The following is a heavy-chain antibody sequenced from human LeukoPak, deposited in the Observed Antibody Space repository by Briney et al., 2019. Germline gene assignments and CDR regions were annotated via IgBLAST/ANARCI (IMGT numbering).Heavy chain of an antibody. D-gene: IGHD6-13*01. CDR3: TRGSRDSSSFWGAGY. J-gene: IGHJ4*02. CDR1: GFTFGDYA. Sequence: QPGGSLRLSCTTSGFTFGDYAMSWFRQAPGKGPEWVGLIRSKTYGGTTEYAASVKGRFTISRDESKSIAYLQMNSLKTEDTAVYYCTRGSRDSSSFWGAGYWGQGTLVTVSS. V-gene: IGHV3-49*03. CDR2: IRSKTYGGTT.